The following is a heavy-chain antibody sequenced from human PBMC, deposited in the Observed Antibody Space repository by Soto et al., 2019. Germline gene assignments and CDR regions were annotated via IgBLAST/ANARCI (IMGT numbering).Heavy chain of an antibody. Sequence: VASVQVSGKASGGTFSRNAISWVRQAPGQGLEWMGGIIPFFHAPNYAQKFQGRVTITAGESTSIVFMEMSSLRFEDTAVYYCARSRAAAPPRVGMDVWGQGTTVTVSS. CDR1: GGTFSRNA. CDR2: IIPFFHAP. D-gene: IGHD6-13*01. V-gene: IGHV1-69*13. J-gene: IGHJ6*02. CDR3: ARSRAAAPPRVGMDV.